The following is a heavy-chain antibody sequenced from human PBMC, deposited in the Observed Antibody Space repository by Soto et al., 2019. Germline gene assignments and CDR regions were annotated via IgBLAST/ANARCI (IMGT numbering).Heavy chain of an antibody. Sequence: PGGSLRLSCAASGFTFSTFYMSWVRQAPGKGLEWVSVIRRNDGSTDYADCVKGRFTISRDNSKNTLYLQMNSLRVEDTAVYFCVKGAWLDYWGQGNMVTVSS. D-gene: IGHD3-16*01. CDR3: VKGAWLDY. J-gene: IGHJ4*02. CDR1: GFTFSTFY. CDR2: IRRNDGST. V-gene: IGHV3-23*01.